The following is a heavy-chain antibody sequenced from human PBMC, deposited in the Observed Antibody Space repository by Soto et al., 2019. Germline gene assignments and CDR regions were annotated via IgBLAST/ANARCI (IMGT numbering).Heavy chain of an antibody. J-gene: IGHJ4*02. V-gene: IGHV2-5*02. CDR1: GFSLSTTAVG. Sequence: QITLKESGPTLVKPTQTLTLTRTFSGFSLSTTAVGVGWIRQPPGKALEWVAVIYWDDDKRYSPSLKSRLTITKDTSKNQVVLTMTNMDPVDTATYYCAHIAYAWVLGGFDYWGQGTLVTVSS. D-gene: IGHD3-16*01. CDR2: IYWDDDK. CDR3: AHIAYAWVLGGFDY.